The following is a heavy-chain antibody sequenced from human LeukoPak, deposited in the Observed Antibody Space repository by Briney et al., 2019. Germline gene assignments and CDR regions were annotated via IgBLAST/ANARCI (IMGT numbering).Heavy chain of an antibody. Sequence: PGGSLRLSCAASGFTFSSYSMNWVRQAPGKGLEWVSSISSSSSYIYYADSVKGRFTISRDNAKNSLYLQMISLRAEDTAVYYCARGSGRDSGATDLDYWGQGTLVTVSS. V-gene: IGHV3-21*01. J-gene: IGHJ4*02. CDR1: GFTFSSYS. D-gene: IGHD1-26*01. CDR2: ISSSSSYI. CDR3: ARGSGRDSGATDLDY.